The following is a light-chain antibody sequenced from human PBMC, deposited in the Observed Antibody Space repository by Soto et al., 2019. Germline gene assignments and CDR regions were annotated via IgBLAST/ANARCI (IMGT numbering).Light chain of an antibody. CDR1: RDIGTW. Sequence: DIQMTQSPSSVSASVGDRVTITCRASRDIGTWLAWYQQIPGNAPKLLIFAASTLQNRVPSRFSGSGSGTDFTLTISGLQPEDLATYYCQQASVLPFTFGPGTKVDMK. J-gene: IGKJ3*01. CDR3: QQASVLPFT. V-gene: IGKV1-12*01. CDR2: AAS.